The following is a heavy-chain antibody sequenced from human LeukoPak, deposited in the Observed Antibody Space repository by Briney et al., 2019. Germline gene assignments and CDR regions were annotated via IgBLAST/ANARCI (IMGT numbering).Heavy chain of an antibody. CDR2: IWPSGST. Sequence: SETLSLTCTVSGGSISSSYSYWGWIRQSPGQGLEWIGYIWPSGSTNYNPSLSGRVAISLDKSRNHFTLMVTAVTAADTAFYYCARKGPEHLPTYFDHWGRGILVTVSS. D-gene: IGHD2-21*01. CDR3: ARKGPEHLPTYFDH. J-gene: IGHJ4*02. CDR1: GGSISSSYSY. V-gene: IGHV4-61*05.